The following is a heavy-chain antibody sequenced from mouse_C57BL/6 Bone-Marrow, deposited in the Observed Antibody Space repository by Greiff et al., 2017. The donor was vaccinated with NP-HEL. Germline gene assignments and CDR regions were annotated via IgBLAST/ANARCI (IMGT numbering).Heavy chain of an antibody. D-gene: IGHD2-4*01. CDR1: GYSFTSYY. Sequence: QVQLQQSGPELVKPGASVKISCKASGYSFTSYYIHWVKQRPGQGLEWIGWIYPGSGNTKYNEKFKGKATLTADTSSSTAYMQLSSLTSEDSAVYYCARSYDYDRDWYFDVWGTGTTVTVSS. CDR2: IYPGSGNT. CDR3: ARSYDYDRDWYFDV. J-gene: IGHJ1*03. V-gene: IGHV1-66*01.